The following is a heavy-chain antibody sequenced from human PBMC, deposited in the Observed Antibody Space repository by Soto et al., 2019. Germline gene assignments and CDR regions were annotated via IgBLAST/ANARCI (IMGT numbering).Heavy chain of an antibody. D-gene: IGHD3-16*01. CDR2: ILHSGKT. V-gene: IGHV4-30-2*01. CDR3: ASDRTMITYGGVKYYYGMDV. Sequence: QLQLQESGSGLVKPSQTLSLTCAGSGCSMNSGGYSWGWIRQPTGKGLEWIGNILHSGKTNYNPSLKRRITMAVARTKNRISLNLSAGTAAYPAVYYCASDRTMITYGGVKYYYGMDVWGQGTAVSVSS. J-gene: IGHJ6*02. CDR1: GCSMNSGGYS.